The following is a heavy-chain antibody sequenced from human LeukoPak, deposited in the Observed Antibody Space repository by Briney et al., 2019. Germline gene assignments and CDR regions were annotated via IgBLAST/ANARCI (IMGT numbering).Heavy chain of an antibody. CDR1: GGSFSGYY. J-gene: IGHJ4*02. Sequence: SETLSLTCAVYGGSFSGYYWSWIRQPPGKGLEWIGEINHSGSTNYNPSLKSRVTTSVDTSKNQFSLKLSSVTAADTALYYCARDQSGPFLFDYWGQGTLVTVSS. CDR2: INHSGST. CDR3: ARDQSGPFLFDY. V-gene: IGHV4-34*01.